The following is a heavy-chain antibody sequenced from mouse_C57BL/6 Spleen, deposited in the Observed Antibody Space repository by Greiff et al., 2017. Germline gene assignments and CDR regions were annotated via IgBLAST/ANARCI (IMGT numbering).Heavy chain of an antibody. CDR2: IDPEDGAT. J-gene: IGHJ2*01. CDR1: GFNIKDYY. D-gene: IGHD2-5*01. CDR3: AIRSNPFDY. V-gene: IGHV14-2*01. Sequence: VQLQQSGAELVKPGASVKLSCTASGFNIKDYYMHWVKQRTEQGLEWIGRIDPEDGATKYAPNFQGKATITADTSSNTAYLQLSSLTSEDTAVYYCAIRSNPFDYWGQGTTLTVSS.